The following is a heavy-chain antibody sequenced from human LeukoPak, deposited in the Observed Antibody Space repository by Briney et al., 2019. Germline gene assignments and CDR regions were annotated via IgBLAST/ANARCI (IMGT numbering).Heavy chain of an antibody. CDR1: GGTFSSYA. Sequence: SVKVSCKASGGTFSSYAISWVRQAPGQGLEWMGRIIPILGIANYAQKFQGRVTMTEDTSTDTAYMELSSLRSEDTAVYYCATVVVWDSSGYYYDYWGQGTLVTVSS. J-gene: IGHJ4*02. CDR3: ATVVVWDSSGYYYDY. CDR2: IIPILGIA. D-gene: IGHD3-22*01. V-gene: IGHV1-69*04.